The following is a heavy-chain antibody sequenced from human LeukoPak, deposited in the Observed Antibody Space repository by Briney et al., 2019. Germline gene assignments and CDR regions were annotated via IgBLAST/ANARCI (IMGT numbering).Heavy chain of an antibody. CDR2: INHSGST. CDR1: GGSFSGYY. V-gene: IGHV4-34*01. Sequence: SETLSLTCAVYGGSFSGYYWSWIRQPPGKGLEWIGEINHSGSTNYNPSLKSRVTISVDTSKNQFSLKLSSVTAADTAVYYCARGHLKYYYGSGSFFYWGQGTLVTVSS. CDR3: ARGHLKYYYGSGSFFY. D-gene: IGHD3-10*01. J-gene: IGHJ4*02.